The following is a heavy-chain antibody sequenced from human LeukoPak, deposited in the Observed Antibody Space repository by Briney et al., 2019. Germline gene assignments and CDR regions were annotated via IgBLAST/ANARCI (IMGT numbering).Heavy chain of an antibody. Sequence: SETLSLTCTVSGDSISRYYWSWIRQSPGKGLEWIGYIYQSGSTSYNPSLQGRVTISIDKSKNQFPLKLSSVTAADTAVYYCARDSYYDNSGEGAFDIWGQGTLVTVSS. CDR1: GDSISRYY. D-gene: IGHD3-22*01. J-gene: IGHJ3*02. V-gene: IGHV4-59*12. CDR2: IYQSGST. CDR3: ARDSYYDNSGEGAFDI.